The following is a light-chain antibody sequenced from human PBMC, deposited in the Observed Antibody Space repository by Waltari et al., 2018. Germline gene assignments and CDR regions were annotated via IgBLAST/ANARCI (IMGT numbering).Light chain of an antibody. CDR1: QIFSSSY. V-gene: IGKV3-20*01. Sequence: EIVLTQSPGTLSLSPGERATLSCRASQIFSSSYLAWYQQKPGQAPRLLMYGASNRATGIPDRFSGSGSGTDFTLTISRLEPEDFAVYYCQHYGTSPRYTFGQGTKLEIK. CDR2: GAS. CDR3: QHYGTSPRYT. J-gene: IGKJ2*01.